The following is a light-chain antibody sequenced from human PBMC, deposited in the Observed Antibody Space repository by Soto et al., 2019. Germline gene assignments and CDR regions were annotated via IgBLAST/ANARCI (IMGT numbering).Light chain of an antibody. CDR1: QGIRNE. CDR3: LQDFTYPRT. J-gene: IGKJ1*01. CDR2: SAS. V-gene: IGKV1-6*01. Sequence: AIQMTQFPSSVSAAVGDRVTITCRASQGIRNELGWYQQKPGKAPKLLIYSASSLQSGVPSRFSGSGSGTNFILTISGLQPEDFPTYFCLQDFTYPRTFGQGTKVDIK.